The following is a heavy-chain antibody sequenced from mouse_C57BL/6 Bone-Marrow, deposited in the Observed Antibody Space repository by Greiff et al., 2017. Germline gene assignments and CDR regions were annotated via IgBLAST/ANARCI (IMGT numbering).Heavy chain of an antibody. CDR2: ISYDSCN. CDR3: ASYDWFAY. D-gene: IGHD2-12*01. V-gene: IGHV3-6*01. CDR1: GSSITSGSY. Sequence: EVKLMESGPGLVKPSPSLSLTCSVTGSSITSGSYWNWIRQFPGNKLEWMGYISYDSCNNYNPSLKNRISITRDTSKNQFFLKLNYATTEVTATFYCASYDWFAYWGQGTLVTVSA. J-gene: IGHJ3*01.